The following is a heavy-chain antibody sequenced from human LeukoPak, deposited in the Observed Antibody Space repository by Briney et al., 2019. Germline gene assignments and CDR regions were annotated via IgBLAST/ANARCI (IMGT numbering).Heavy chain of an antibody. CDR2: INHSGST. D-gene: IGHD3-10*01. CDR1: GGPFSGYY. Sequence: PSETLSLTCAVYGGPFSGYYWSWLRQPPGKGLEWIGEINHSGSTNYNPSLKSRVTISVDTSKNQFSLKLSSVTAADTAVYYCAGLSSITMGRGVGDYYYCMDVWGQGTTVTVFS. CDR3: AGLSSITMGRGVGDYYYCMDV. V-gene: IGHV4-34*01. J-gene: IGHJ6*02.